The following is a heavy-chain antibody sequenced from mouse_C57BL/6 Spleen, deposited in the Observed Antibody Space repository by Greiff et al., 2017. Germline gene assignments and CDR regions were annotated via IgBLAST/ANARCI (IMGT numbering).Heavy chain of an antibody. CDR1: GYTFTNYG. V-gene: IGHV1-81*01. CDR2: IYPRSGNT. CDR3: AGSGSSSYCDY. D-gene: IGHD1-1*01. J-gene: IGHJ2*01. Sequence: QVQLQQSGAELARPGASVKLSCKASGYTFTNYGISWVKQRTGQGLEWIGEIYPRSGNTCYNEKFKGKATLTADKSSSTAYMELRSLTSEDSAVYFCAGSGSSSYCDYWGQGTTLTVSS.